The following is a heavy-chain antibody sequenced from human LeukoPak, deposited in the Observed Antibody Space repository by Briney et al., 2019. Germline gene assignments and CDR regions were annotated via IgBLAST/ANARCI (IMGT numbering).Heavy chain of an antibody. D-gene: IGHD1-1*01. J-gene: IGHJ4*02. CDR3: ARESHDTFDY. CDR1: EDSVSTINAA. V-gene: IGHV6-1*01. Sequence: SQTLSLTCAISEDSVSTINAAWNWIRQSPSGGLEWLGRTYYRSKWYNDYAVSVKSRITINPDTSKNQFSLHLNSVTPEDTAVYYCARESHDTFDYWGQGALVPVSS. CDR2: TYYRSKWYN.